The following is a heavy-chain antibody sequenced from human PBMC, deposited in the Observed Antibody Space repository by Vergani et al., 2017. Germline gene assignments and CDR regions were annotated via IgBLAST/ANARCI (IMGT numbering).Heavy chain of an antibody. Sequence: QVQLQESGPGLVKPSETLSLTCTVSGGSISSYYWSWIRQPPGKGLEWIGYIYYSGSTNYNPSLKSRVTISVDTSKNQFSLKLSSVTAADTAVYYCAKAPCSSASCYAIDAFDICGQGTMVTVSS. CDR2: IYYSGST. CDR1: GGSISSYY. D-gene: IGHD2-2*01. V-gene: IGHV4-59*01. J-gene: IGHJ3*02. CDR3: AKAPCSSASCYAIDAFDI.